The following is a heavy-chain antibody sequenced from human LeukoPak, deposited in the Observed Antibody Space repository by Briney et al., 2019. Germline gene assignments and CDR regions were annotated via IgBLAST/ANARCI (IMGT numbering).Heavy chain of an antibody. CDR2: IRYDGSNK. D-gene: IGHD6-13*01. CDR3: AKAYSSSWPYYFDY. V-gene: IGHV3-30*02. Sequence: GGSLRLSCAASGFTFSSYGMHWVRQAPGKGLEWVAFIRYDGSNKYYADSVKGRFTISRDNSKNTLYLQMNSLRAEDTAVYYCAKAYSSSWPYYFDYWGQGTLVTVSS. CDR1: GFTFSSYG. J-gene: IGHJ4*02.